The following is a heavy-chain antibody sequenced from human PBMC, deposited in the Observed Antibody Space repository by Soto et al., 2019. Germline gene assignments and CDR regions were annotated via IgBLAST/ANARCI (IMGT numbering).Heavy chain of an antibody. Sequence: ASVKVYCKASGYTFTIYAMHLVRQAPGQRLEWMGWINAGNGNTKYSQKFQGRVTITRDTSASTAYMELSSLRSEDTAVYYCARGPVLLWFGLLDYWGQGTLVTVSS. CDR1: GYTFTIYA. V-gene: IGHV1-3*01. CDR3: ARGPVLLWFGLLDY. CDR2: INAGNGNT. J-gene: IGHJ4*02. D-gene: IGHD3-10*01.